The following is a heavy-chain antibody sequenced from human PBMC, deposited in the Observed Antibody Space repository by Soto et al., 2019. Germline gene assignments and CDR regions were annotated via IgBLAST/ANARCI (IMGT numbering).Heavy chain of an antibody. D-gene: IGHD3-22*01. CDR3: ARYYFDNSGYSNWFDP. CDR1: CGSISSGAYY. J-gene: IGHJ5*02. Sequence: SETLSLTCTVSCGSISSGAYYWSWIRQHSEKGLEWIGYMHYSGIAYYNPSLTSRVTISVDTSKNQFSLKLSSVTAADTAVYYCARYYFDNSGYSNWFDPWGRGTLVTVSS. V-gene: IGHV4-31*03. CDR2: MHYSGIA.